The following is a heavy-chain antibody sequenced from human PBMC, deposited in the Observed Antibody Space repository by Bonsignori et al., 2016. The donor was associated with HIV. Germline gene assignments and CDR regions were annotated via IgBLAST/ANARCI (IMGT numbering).Heavy chain of an antibody. D-gene: IGHD3-3*01. CDR3: ARGAPADYDFWSGYDNWFDP. V-gene: IGHV1-8*01. CDR2: MNPNSGNT. Sequence: WVRQAPGQGLEWMGWMNPNSGNTGYAQKFQGRVTMTRNTSISTAYMELSSLRSEDTAVYYCARGAPADYDFWSGYDNWFDPWGQGTLVTVSS. J-gene: IGHJ5*02.